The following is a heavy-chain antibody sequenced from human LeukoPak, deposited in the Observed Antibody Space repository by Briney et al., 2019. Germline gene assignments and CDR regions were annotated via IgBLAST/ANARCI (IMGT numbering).Heavy chain of an antibody. CDR2: INPNSGDT. CDR3: ARGGRYYDILTGFPY. Sequence: ASVKVSCKASGYTFTGYYMHWVRQAPGQGLEWMGWINPNSGDTNYPQKFQGRVTMTRDTSISTAYMELSRLRSDDTAVYYCARGGRYYDILTGFPYWGQGTLVTVSS. V-gene: IGHV1-2*02. CDR1: GYTFTGYY. J-gene: IGHJ4*02. D-gene: IGHD3-9*01.